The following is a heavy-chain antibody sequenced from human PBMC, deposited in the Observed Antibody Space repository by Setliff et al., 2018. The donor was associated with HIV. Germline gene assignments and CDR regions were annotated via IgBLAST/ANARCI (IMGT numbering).Heavy chain of an antibody. Sequence: SETLSLTCAVYGGSFSGYYWSWIRQPPGKGLEWIGEINHSGSTNYNPSLKSRVTISVDTSKNQFSLKLRSVTVADTATYYRARATSPRPMIRGGWFDPWGQGILVTVSS. D-gene: IGHD3-22*01. J-gene: IGHJ5*02. CDR1: GGSFSGYY. V-gene: IGHV4-34*01. CDR2: INHSGST. CDR3: ARATSPRPMIRGGWFDP.